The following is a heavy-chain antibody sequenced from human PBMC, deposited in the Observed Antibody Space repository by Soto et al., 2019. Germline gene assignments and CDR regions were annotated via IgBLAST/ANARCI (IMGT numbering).Heavy chain of an antibody. CDR3: ERHDYCSNGVCYMDV. CDR2: IYPGDSDT. V-gene: IGHV5-51*01. D-gene: IGHD2-8*01. CDR1: GYSFTSYW. J-gene: IGHJ6*03. Sequence: GESLKISCKGSGYSFTSYWIGWGRQMPGKGLEWMGIIYPGDSDTRYSPSFQGQVAISADKSISTAYLQWSRLKASDTDMYYGERHDYCSNGVCYMDVWGKGTTVTVSS.